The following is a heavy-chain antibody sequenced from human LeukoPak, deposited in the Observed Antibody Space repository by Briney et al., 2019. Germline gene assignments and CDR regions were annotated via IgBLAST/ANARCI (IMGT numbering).Heavy chain of an antibody. Sequence: PGKSLKLSCAASGFDFNTYGMHWVRQAPGKGLEWGAVIWYDASNQYYAESVKGRFTISRDNSRSTLYLEMTRLTAEDTAVYYCASNIHTPGWAYYFDSWGQGTLVTVSS. CDR2: IWYDASNQ. J-gene: IGHJ4*02. CDR3: ASNIHTPGWAYYFDS. V-gene: IGHV3-33*01. CDR1: GFDFNTYG. D-gene: IGHD6-19*01.